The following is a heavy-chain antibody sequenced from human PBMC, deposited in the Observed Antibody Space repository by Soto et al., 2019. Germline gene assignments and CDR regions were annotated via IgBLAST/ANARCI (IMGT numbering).Heavy chain of an antibody. CDR3: TRPYYDSSGYYYVAY. CDR1: GFTFSGSA. J-gene: IGHJ4*02. Sequence: PGGSLRLSCAASGFTFSGSAMHWVRQASGKGLEWVGRIRSKANSYATAYAASVKGRFTISRDDSKNTAYLQMNSLKTEDTAVYYCTRPYYDSSGYYYVAYWGQGTLVTVSS. D-gene: IGHD3-22*01. CDR2: IRSKANSYAT. V-gene: IGHV3-73*01.